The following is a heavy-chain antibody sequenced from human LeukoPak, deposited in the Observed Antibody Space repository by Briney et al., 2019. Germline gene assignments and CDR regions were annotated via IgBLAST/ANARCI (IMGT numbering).Heavy chain of an antibody. D-gene: IGHD3-22*01. V-gene: IGHV1-2*02. J-gene: IGHJ4*02. CDR2: INPNSGGT. CDR1: GYTFTGCY. Sequence: ASVTVSCKASGYTFTGCYMHWVRQAPGQGLEWMGWINPNSGGTNYAQKFQGRVTMTRDTSISTAYMELSRLRSDDTAVYYCARVHSSGYYGLDYWGQGTLVTVSS. CDR3: ARVHSSGYYGLDY.